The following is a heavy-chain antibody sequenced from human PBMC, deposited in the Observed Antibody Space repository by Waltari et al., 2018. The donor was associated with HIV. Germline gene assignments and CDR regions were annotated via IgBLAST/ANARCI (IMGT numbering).Heavy chain of an antibody. CDR3: ASDCEALVI. CDR1: GLPLRSYE. V-gene: IGHV3-48*03. CDR2: ISSSGNYI. D-gene: IGHD3-3*02. Sequence: EVRLVWSGGGLVQPGGSLRLSCPASGLPLRSYEMNWVRQAPGKGLEWVSYISSSGNYIYYADSVKGRFTISRDNAKNSLYLQMNSLRAEDTGLYYCASDCEALVIRGQGTMVT. J-gene: IGHJ3*02.